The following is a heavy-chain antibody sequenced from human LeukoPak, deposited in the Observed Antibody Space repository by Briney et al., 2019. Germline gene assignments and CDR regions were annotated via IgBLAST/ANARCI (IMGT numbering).Heavy chain of an antibody. D-gene: IGHD5-18*01. CDR2: IWYDGSNK. J-gene: IGHJ4*02. CDR3: ARDSGYSYGYFYY. CDR1: GFTFSSYG. Sequence: GGSLRLSCAASGFTFSSYGMHWVRQAPGKGLEWVAVIWYDGSNKYYADSVKGRFTISRDNSKTTLYLQMTRLRAEDTAVYYWARDSGYSYGYFYYWGQGTLVTVSS. V-gene: IGHV3-33*01.